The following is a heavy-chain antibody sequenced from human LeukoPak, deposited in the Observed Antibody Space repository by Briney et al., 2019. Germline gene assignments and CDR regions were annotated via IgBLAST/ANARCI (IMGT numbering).Heavy chain of an antibody. CDR1: GFTFSSYS. CDR3: ARWLSRGIVVVDLG. J-gene: IGHJ4*02. D-gene: IGHD3-22*01. Sequence: GGSLRLSCAASGFTFSSYSMNWVRQAPGKGLEWVSYISSSSSTIYYADSVKGRFTISRDNAKNSLYLQMNSLRAEDTAVYYCARWLSRGIVVVDLGWGQGTLVTVSS. V-gene: IGHV3-48*04. CDR2: ISSSSSTI.